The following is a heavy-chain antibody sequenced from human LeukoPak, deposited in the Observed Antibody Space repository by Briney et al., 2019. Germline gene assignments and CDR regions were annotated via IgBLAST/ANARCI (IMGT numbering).Heavy chain of an antibody. J-gene: IGHJ4*02. Sequence: SQTLSLTCTVSGGSISSGGYYWSWIRQHPGKGLEWIGYIYYSGSTYYNPSLKSRVTISVDTSKNQFSLKLSSVTAADTAVYYCARTRANTFDYWGQGTLVTVSS. CDR3: ARTRANTFDY. CDR2: IYYSGST. CDR1: GGSISSGGYY. V-gene: IGHV4-31*03.